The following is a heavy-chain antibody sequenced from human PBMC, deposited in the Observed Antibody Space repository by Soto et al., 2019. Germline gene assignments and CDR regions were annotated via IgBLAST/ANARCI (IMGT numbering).Heavy chain of an antibody. J-gene: IGHJ4*02. D-gene: IGHD5-12*01. V-gene: IGHV4-59*08. CDR2: IYYSGST. CDR3: ARMYGGYGGGVDY. CDR1: GGSISSYY. Sequence: SETLSVTCTVSGGSISSYYWSWIRQPPGKGLEWIGYIYYSGSTNYNPSLMSRVAMSVDTSKNHFSLKLRSVTAADTAVYYCARMYGGYGGGVDYWGQGTQVTVSS.